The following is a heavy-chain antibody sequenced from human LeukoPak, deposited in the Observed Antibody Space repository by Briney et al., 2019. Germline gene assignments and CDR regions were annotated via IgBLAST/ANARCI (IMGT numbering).Heavy chain of an antibody. D-gene: IGHD4-17*01. CDR2: ISAYNGNT. CDR3: ARDDYGDSSRWFDP. V-gene: IGHV1-18*04. CDR1: GYTFTSYG. J-gene: IGHJ5*02. Sequence: ASVKVSCKASGYTFTSYGISWVRQAPGQGLEWMGWISAYNGNTNYAQKLQGRVTMTTDASTSTAYMELRSLRSDDTAVYYCARDDYGDSSRWFDPWGQGTLVTVSS.